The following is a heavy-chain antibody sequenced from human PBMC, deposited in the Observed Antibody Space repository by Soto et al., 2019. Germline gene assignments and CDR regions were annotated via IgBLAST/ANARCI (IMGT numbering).Heavy chain of an antibody. CDR2: IYSGGST. D-gene: IGHD3-3*01. CDR3: ARDQDDFWSGLDV. J-gene: IGHJ6*02. Sequence: PGGSLRLSRAASGFTVSSNYMRWVRQAPGKGLEWVSVIYSGGSTYYADSVKGRFTISRDNSKNTLYLQMNSLRAEDTAAYYCARDQDDFWSGLDVWAQGTTVPVSS. V-gene: IGHV3-53*01. CDR1: GFTVSSNY.